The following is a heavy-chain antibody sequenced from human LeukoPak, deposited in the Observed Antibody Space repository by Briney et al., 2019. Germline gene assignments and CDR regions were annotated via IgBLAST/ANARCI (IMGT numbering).Heavy chain of an antibody. CDR2: ISSSSSTI. CDR1: GFTFGSYS. CDR3: ARDSLGFSYYYDKRDY. D-gene: IGHD3-22*01. V-gene: IGHV3-48*04. J-gene: IGHJ4*02. Sequence: PGGSLRLSCAASGFTFGSYSMNWVRQAPGKGLQWVSYISSSSSTIYYADSVKGRFTISRDNAKNSLYLQMNSLRAEDTAVYYCARDSLGFSYYYDKRDYWGQGTLVTVSS.